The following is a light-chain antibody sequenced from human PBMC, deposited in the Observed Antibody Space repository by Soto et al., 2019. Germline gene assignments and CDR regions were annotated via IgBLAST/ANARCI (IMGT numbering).Light chain of an antibody. CDR2: GAS. CDR1: QSISDT. J-gene: IGKJ5*01. V-gene: IGKV3-15*01. CDR3: QQYKNWPL. Sequence: EIVMTQSPVTLSVSPGGRATLSCRASQSISDTLAWYQQKPGQAPRLLIHGASTRAPGIPARFSGSGSGTEFTLTINSLQPEDFAVYYCQQYKNWPLVGQGTRLEI.